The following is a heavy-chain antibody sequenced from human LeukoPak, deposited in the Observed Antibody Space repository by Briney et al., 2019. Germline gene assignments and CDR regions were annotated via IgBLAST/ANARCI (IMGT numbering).Heavy chain of an antibody. Sequence: SETLSLTCSVSGGSIRTTSYYWGWIRQPPGRGLEWIGTIYFTGSTYHNPSLKSRVTMSVDLSKNEFSLNLSSVTAADTAVYYCARGGSYWDIWGQGSLVTVSS. V-gene: IGHV4-39*07. CDR1: GGSIRTTSYY. J-gene: IGHJ4*02. D-gene: IGHD3-10*01. CDR3: ARGGSYWDI. CDR2: IYFTGST.